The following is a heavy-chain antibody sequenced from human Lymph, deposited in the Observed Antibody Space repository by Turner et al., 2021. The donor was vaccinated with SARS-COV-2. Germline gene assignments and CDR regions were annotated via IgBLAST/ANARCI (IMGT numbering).Heavy chain of an antibody. CDR3: GVGPTRWYFQH. J-gene: IGHJ1*01. CDR1: GCSISSSSYY. Sequence: QLQLQESGPGLVKPSETLSPTCTVSGCSISSSSYYRGWIRQPPGKGLEWIGNFFYSGSTYYNPSLKSRVTISEDTSKNQFSLKLTSVTAADTAVYYCGVGPTRWYFQHWGQGTLVTVSS. D-gene: IGHD1-26*01. V-gene: IGHV4-39*01. CDR2: FFYSGST.